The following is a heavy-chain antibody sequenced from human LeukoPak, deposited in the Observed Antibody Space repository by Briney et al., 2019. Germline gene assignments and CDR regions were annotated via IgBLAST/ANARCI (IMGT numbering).Heavy chain of an antibody. Sequence: PSETLSLTCAAYGGSFSGYYWSCIRQPPGKGLEWIGEINHSGSTNYNPSLKSRVTISVDTSKNQFSLKLSSVTAADTAVYYCARGKRGKGLKTYYYDSSGYWPIDYWGQGTLVTVSS. CDR2: INHSGST. D-gene: IGHD3-22*01. J-gene: IGHJ4*02. V-gene: IGHV4-34*01. CDR1: GGSFSGYY. CDR3: ARGKRGKGLKTYYYDSSGYWPIDY.